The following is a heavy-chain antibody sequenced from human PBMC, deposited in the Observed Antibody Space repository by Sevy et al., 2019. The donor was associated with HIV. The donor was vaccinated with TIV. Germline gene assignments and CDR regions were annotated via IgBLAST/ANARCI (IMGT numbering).Heavy chain of an antibody. CDR1: GYSISSGYY. Sequence: SETLSLTCAVSGYSISSGYYWGWIRQPPGKGLEWIGSIYHSGSTYYNPSLKSRVTISGDTSKNQFSLKLSSVTAADTAVYYCARENYGSGSYHNPYYYYGMDVWGQGTTVTVSS. D-gene: IGHD3-10*01. J-gene: IGHJ6*02. CDR3: ARENYGSGSYHNPYYYYGMDV. V-gene: IGHV4-38-2*02. CDR2: IYHSGST.